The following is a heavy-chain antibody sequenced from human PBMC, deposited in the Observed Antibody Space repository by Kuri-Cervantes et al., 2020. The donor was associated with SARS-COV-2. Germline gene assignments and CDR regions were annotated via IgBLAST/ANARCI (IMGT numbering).Heavy chain of an antibody. CDR3: VRVDCSAGTCYRRSFDY. V-gene: IGHV4-39*01. J-gene: IGHJ4*02. Sequence: SETLSLTCTVSGGSISSSLYYWGWVRQPPGQGLEWIGSIYYSGSTYYNPSLNSRVTISVDTSKNQFSLKLTSVTAADTAVYYCVRVDCSAGTCYRRSFDYWGRGTQVTVSS. CDR1: GGSISSSLYY. CDR2: IYYSGST. D-gene: IGHD2-15*01.